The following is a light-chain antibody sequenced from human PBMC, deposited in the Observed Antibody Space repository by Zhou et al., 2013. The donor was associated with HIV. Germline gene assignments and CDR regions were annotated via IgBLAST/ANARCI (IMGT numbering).Light chain of an antibody. J-gene: IGKJ2*01. Sequence: EGVLTQSPATLSLFPGERATLSCRTSQGGSESSLAWYQQRPGQAPRLLIYGGSSRATGVPDRFSASASGSDFTLNIARLEPEDYAVYYCQQRSNWPYTFGQGTKLEIK. CDR3: QQRSNWPYT. CDR1: QGGSESS. CDR2: GGS. V-gene: IGKV3D-20*02.